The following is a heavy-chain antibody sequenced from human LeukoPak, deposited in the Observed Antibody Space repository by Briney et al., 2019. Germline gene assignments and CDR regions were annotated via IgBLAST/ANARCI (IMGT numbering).Heavy chain of an antibody. CDR3: ANMGVVVPAAVDFDY. V-gene: IGHV3-7*03. D-gene: IGHD2-2*01. CDR2: INQDASEI. J-gene: IGHJ4*02. CDR1: GFTFSTYW. Sequence: GGSLRLSCAASGFTFSTYWMNWYRQAPGKGLEWVGNINQDASEINYVDSVRGRFTISRDNAKNSLHLQMNSLRAEDTAVYYCANMGVVVPAAVDFDYWGQGTLVTVSS.